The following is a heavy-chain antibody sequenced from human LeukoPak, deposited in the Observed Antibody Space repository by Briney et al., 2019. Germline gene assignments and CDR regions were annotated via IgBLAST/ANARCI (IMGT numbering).Heavy chain of an antibody. CDR1: GFTSSNYW. CDR2: INQDGSEE. V-gene: IGHV3-7*01. CDR3: VRDGGVSGYDLLDY. D-gene: IGHD5-12*01. Sequence: PGGSLRLPCAASGFTSSNYWMTWVRQAPGKGLEWVAHINQDGSEEHYMDSAKARFTISRDNAKNSLSLQMNSLRAEDTAVYYCVRDGGVSGYDLLDYWGQGTLATVSS. J-gene: IGHJ4*02.